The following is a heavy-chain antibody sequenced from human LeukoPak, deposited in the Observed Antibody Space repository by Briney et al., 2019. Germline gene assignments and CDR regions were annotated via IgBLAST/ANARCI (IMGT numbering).Heavy chain of an antibody. V-gene: IGHV3-53*01. Sequence: GGSLRLSCAASGFTVSTYYMTWVRQAPGKGLECVSVIYSGGSTYYADSVKGRFTVSRDNSKNTLYLQMDSLRAEDTAMYYCARGLGFCTSPPCLLLFDYGGRGPLVTVSS. CDR3: ARGLGFCTSPPCLLLFDY. CDR1: GFTVSTYY. CDR2: IYSGGST. D-gene: IGHD2-8*01. J-gene: IGHJ4*02.